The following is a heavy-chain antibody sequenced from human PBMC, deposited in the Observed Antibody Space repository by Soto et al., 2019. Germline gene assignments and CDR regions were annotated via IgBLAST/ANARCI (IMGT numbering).Heavy chain of an antibody. D-gene: IGHD2-15*01. J-gene: IGHJ6*02. CDR1: GFTFSGSA. CDR3: TRAGYCSGGSCYPCLQCPYYYYGMDV. V-gene: IGHV3-73*01. Sequence: GGSLRLSCAASGFTFSGSAMHWVRQASGKGLEWVGRIRSKANSYATAYAASVKGGFTISRDDSKNTAYLQMNSLKTEDTAVYYCTRAGYCSGGSCYPCLQCPYYYYGMDVWGQGTTVTVSS. CDR2: IRSKANSYAT.